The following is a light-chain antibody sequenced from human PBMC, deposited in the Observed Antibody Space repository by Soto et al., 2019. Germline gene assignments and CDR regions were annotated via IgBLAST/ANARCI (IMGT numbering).Light chain of an antibody. CDR3: SSYAGSSTL. V-gene: IGLV2-23*02. CDR1: SSDVGSYNL. Sequence: QSALTQPASVSGSPGQSITISCTGTSSDVGSYNLVSWYQQDPGKAPKLMIYEVTKRPSGVSNRFSGSKSGNTASLTISGLQAEDEADYYCSSYAGSSTLFGGGTKVTVL. J-gene: IGLJ2*01. CDR2: EVT.